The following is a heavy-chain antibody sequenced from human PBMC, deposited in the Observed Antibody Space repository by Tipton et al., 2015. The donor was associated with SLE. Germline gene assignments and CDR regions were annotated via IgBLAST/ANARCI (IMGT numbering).Heavy chain of an antibody. CDR3: AQAHLWGSYRYASDI. J-gene: IGHJ3*02. D-gene: IGHD3-16*02. V-gene: IGHV4-34*01. CDR1: GESFGGYY. CDR2: INHGGST. Sequence: TLSLTCSIYGESFGGYYWSWIRPPPGKGLEWIGEINHGGSTNYNPSLKSRVTISVDTSKNQFSLKLSSVTAADTAVYYCAQAHLWGSYRYASDIWGQGTMVTVSS.